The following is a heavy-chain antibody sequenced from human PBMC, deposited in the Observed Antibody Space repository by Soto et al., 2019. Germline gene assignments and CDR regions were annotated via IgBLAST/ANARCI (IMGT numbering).Heavy chain of an antibody. CDR3: ARAPKVSGSAQTRPDF. D-gene: IGHD6-6*01. J-gene: IGHJ4*02. Sequence: SETLSLTCSLYSGSLSGDYWSWIRQPQGKGLEWIGEISPSGTTNYSPSLKSRVSISVDTSKNQFSLNLTSLTAADTAVYYCARAPKVSGSAQTRPDFWGQGSLVTVSS. V-gene: IGHV4-34*01. CDR2: ISPSGTT. CDR1: SGSLSGDY.